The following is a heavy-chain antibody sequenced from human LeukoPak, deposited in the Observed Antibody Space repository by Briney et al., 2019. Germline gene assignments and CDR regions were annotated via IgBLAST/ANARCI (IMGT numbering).Heavy chain of an antibody. CDR3: ARDHGVTMVRGVITGFDY. CDR2: IIPIFGTA. V-gene: IGHV1-69*13. Sequence: SVKVSCKASGDTFSSYVISWVRQAPGQGLEWMGGIIPIFGTANYAQKFQGRVTITADESTSTAYMELSSLRSEDTAVYYCARDHGVTMVRGVITGFDYWGQGTLVTVSS. J-gene: IGHJ4*02. CDR1: GDTFSSYV. D-gene: IGHD3-10*01.